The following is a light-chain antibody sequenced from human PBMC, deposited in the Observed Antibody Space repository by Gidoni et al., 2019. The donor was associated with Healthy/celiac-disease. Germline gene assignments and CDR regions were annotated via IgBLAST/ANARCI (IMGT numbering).Light chain of an antibody. J-gene: IGKJ5*01. CDR3: QQSYSTPT. V-gene: IGKV1-39*01. CDR2: AAS. CDR1: QSISSY. Sequence: IQLAQSPSSLSASVGDRIRITCRPSQSISSYLNCYQQKQGKAPKLLIYAASSLQSGVPSRFSGSGSGTDFTLTISRLQPEDFATYYCQQSYSTPTFGEGTRLEIK.